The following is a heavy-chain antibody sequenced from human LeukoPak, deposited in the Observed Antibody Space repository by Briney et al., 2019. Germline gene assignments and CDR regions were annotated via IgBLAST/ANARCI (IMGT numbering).Heavy chain of an antibody. CDR2: IYTSGST. J-gene: IGHJ6*03. D-gene: IGHD1-26*01. CDR3: ARDQGSGSYPYYYYMDV. V-gene: IGHV4-4*07. Sequence: TSSETLSLTCTVSGCSISSYYWRWIRQPAGKGLEWIGRIYTSGSTNYNPSLKSRVTMSVDTSKNQFSLKLSSVTAANTAVYYCARDQGSGSYPYYYYMDVWGKGTTVTVSS. CDR1: GCSISSYY.